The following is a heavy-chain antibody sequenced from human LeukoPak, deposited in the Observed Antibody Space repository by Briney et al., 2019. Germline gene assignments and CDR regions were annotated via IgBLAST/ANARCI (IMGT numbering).Heavy chain of an antibody. CDR1: GITLSNYG. Sequence: GGSLRLSCAVSGITLSNYGMSWVRQAPGKGLEWVAGISDSGGRTNYADSVRGRFTISRDNTKNTLYLQMNSLRAEDTAVYFCAKRGVVIRVILVGFHKEAYYFDSWGQGALVTVSS. CDR3: AKRGVVIRVILVGFHKEAYYFDS. J-gene: IGHJ4*02. CDR2: ISDSGGRT. D-gene: IGHD3-22*01. V-gene: IGHV3-23*01.